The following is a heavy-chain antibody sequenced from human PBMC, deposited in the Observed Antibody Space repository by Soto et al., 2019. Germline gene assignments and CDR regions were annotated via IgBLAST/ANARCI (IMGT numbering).Heavy chain of an antibody. CDR2: INPNSGGT. D-gene: IGHD3-22*01. CDR1: GYTFTGYY. CDR3: ARGRSNYYDSSGFEH. J-gene: IGHJ1*01. V-gene: IGHV1-2*04. Sequence: QVQLVQSGAEVKKPGASVKVSCKASGYTFTGYYMHWVRQAPGQGLEWMGWINPNSGGTNYAQKFQGWVTMTRDTSISTAYMELSRLRSDDTAVYYCARGRSNYYDSSGFEHWGQGTLVTVSS.